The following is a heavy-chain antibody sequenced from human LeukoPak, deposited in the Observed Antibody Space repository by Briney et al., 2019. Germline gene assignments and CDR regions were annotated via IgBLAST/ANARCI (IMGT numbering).Heavy chain of an antibody. CDR2: IWYDGSSK. V-gene: IGHV3-33*01. CDR1: GFTFSSYG. J-gene: IGHJ4*02. Sequence: PGGSLRLSCAASGFTFSSYGMHWVRQAPGKGLEWVAVIWYDGSSKYYADSVKGRFTISRDNSKNTLYLQMNSLRAEDTAVYYCARDCTNGVCPGDYWGQGTLVTVSS. CDR3: ARDCTNGVCPGDY. D-gene: IGHD2-8*01.